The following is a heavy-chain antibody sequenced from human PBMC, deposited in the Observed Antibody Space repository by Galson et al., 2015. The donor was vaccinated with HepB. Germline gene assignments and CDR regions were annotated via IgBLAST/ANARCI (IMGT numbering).Heavy chain of an antibody. Sequence: RQPPGKGLEWVGQITHSGITNYNPSLESRISISIDTSKNQFSLRLRSVTAADTAVYYCSRVSALWFSSLKVPWYFDFWGQGALVTVSS. J-gene: IGHJ4*02. V-gene: IGHV4-34*01. CDR3: SRVSALWFSSLKVPWYFDF. CDR2: ITHSGIT. D-gene: IGHD5-18*01.